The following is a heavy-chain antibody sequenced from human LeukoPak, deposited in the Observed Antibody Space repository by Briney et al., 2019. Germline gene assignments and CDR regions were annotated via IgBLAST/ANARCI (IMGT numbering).Heavy chain of an antibody. CDR1: GGSFSGYY. J-gene: IGHJ4*02. CDR3: ARSYDLRIFDY. Sequence: PSETLSLTCAVYGGSFSGYYWSWIRQPPGKGLEWIGEINHSGSTNYNPSLKSRVTISVDTSKNQFSLKLSSVTAADTAVYYCARSYDLRIFDYWGQGTLVTVSS. D-gene: IGHD2-8*01. CDR2: INHSGST. V-gene: IGHV4-34*01.